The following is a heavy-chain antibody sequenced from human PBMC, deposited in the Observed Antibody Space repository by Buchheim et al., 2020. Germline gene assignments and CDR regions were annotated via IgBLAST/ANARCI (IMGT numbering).Heavy chain of an antibody. CDR3: TRSPSYYDYVWESSHPRYFQH. CDR1: GFTFGDTF. J-gene: IGHJ1*01. CDR2: VRSEAYDGTT. V-gene: IGHV3-49*03. D-gene: IGHD3-16*01. Sequence: EVQLVESGGGLVQPGRSLRLSCTTSGFTFGDTFISWFRQAPGKGLELVGFVRSEAYDGTTEYAASVKGRFTISRDDSNSVAYLHMNGLKTEDTAVYFCTRSPSYYDYVWESSHPRYFQHWGQGT.